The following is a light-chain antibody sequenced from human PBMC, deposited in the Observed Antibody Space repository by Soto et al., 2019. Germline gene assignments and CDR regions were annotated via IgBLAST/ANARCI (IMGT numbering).Light chain of an antibody. CDR2: LGS. J-gene: IGKJ5*01. Sequence: DIVMTQSPLSLPVTPGEPASISCRSSQSLLHSNGYNYLDWYLQKPGQSPQLLIYLGSNRASGVPVRFSGSGSGTDFTLKISRVEAEDVGVYYCMQALQTPEITFGQGTRLEIK. CDR1: QSLLHSNGYNY. CDR3: MQALQTPEIT. V-gene: IGKV2-28*01.